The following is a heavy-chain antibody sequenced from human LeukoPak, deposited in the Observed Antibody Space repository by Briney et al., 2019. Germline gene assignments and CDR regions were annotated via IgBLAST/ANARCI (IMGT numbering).Heavy chain of an antibody. CDR3: ARGRSSSWFQH. Sequence: SQTLSLTCTVSGGSISSGGYYWSWIRQHPGKGLEWIGEINHSGSTNYNPSLKSRVAISVDTSKNQFSLKLSSVTAADTAVYYCARGRSSSWFQHWGQGTLVTVSS. CDR1: GGSISSGGYY. J-gene: IGHJ1*01. V-gene: IGHV4-31*03. D-gene: IGHD6-13*01. CDR2: INHSGST.